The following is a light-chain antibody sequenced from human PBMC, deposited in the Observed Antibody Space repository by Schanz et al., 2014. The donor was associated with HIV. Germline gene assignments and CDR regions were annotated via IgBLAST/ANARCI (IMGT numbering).Light chain of an antibody. CDR2: GAS. Sequence: EIVMTQSPATLSVSPGERATLSCRASQSVSTNLAWYQQKPGQAPRLLMYGASSRATGIPDRFSGSGSGTDFTLTISRLEPEDFAVYYCQHYGSSKWTFGQGTRVEIK. CDR3: QHYGSSKWT. J-gene: IGKJ1*01. V-gene: IGKV3-20*01. CDR1: QSVSTN.